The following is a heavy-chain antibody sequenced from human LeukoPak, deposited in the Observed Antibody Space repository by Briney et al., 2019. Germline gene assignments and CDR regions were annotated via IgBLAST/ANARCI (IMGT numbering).Heavy chain of an antibody. D-gene: IGHD3-16*02. CDR2: IYYSGST. CDR3: ARQYYDYVWGSYRYVYYFDY. V-gene: IGHV4-59*08. Sequence: SETLSLTCTVSGGSISDHYWTWIRQPPGKGLEWIGYIYYSGSTNYNPSLKSRVTISVDTSKNQFSLKLSSVTAADTAVYYCARQYYDYVWGSYRYVYYFDYWGQGTLVTVSS. CDR1: GGSISDHY. J-gene: IGHJ4*02.